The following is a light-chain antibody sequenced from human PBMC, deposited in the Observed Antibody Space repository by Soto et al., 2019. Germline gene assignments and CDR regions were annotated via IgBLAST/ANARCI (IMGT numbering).Light chain of an antibody. CDR3: CLYAGSSTFCV. CDR2: EGS. V-gene: IGLV2-23*01. Sequence: QSVLTQPASVSGSPGQSITISCTGTSSDVGSYNLVSWYQQHPGKAPKLVIYEGSKPPSGVSNRLAGSMSGMSAFLTIYGIESGAEADYSCCLYAGSSTFCVFGTGTKVTVL. J-gene: IGLJ1*01. CDR1: SSDVGSYNL.